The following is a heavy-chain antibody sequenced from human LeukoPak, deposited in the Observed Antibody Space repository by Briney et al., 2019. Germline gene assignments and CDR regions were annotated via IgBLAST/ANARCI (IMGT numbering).Heavy chain of an antibody. CDR3: ARGLPDYDILTGYIDY. CDR2: ISSSGSTI. D-gene: IGHD3-9*01. V-gene: IGHV3-48*04. J-gene: IGHJ4*02. CDR1: GFTFSSYG. Sequence: GGSLRLSCAASGFTFSSYGMSWVRQAPGKGLEWVSYISSSGSTIYYADSVKGRFTISRDNAKNPLYLQMNSLRAEDTAVYYCARGLPDYDILTGYIDYWGQGTLVTVSS.